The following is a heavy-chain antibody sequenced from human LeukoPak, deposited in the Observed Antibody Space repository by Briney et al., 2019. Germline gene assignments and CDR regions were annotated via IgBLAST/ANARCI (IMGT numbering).Heavy chain of an antibody. CDR2: ISWNSGSI. CDR3: AKGTGYSSGCFDY. D-gene: IGHD6-19*01. J-gene: IGHJ4*02. CDR1: GFTFDDYA. V-gene: IGHV3-9*01. Sequence: GGSLRLSCGAFGFTFDDYAMPWVRQAPGKGLEWVSGISWNSGSIGYADSVKGRFTISRDNAKNSLYLQMNSLRVEDTALYYCAKGTGYSSGCFDYWGQGTLVTVSS.